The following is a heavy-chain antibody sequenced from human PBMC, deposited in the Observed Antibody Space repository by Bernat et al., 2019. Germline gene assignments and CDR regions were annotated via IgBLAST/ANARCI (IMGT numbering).Heavy chain of an antibody. J-gene: IGHJ6*03. V-gene: IGHV3-73*01. Sequence: EVQLVESGGGLVQPGGSLKLSCAASGFTFSGSAMHWVRQVSGKGLEWVGRIRSKANSYATAHAASVKGRFTISRDDSKNMAYLQMNSLKNEDTAVYYCARGTSTSAPYMDVWGKGTTVTVSS. CDR2: IRSKANSYAT. CDR3: ARGTSTSAPYMDV. CDR1: GFTFSGSA.